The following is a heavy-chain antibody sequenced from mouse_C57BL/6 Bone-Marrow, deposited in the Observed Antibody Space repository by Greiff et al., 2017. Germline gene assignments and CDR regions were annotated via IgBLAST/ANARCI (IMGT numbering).Heavy chain of an antibody. Sequence: QVQLQQPGAELVRPGSSVKLSCKASGYTFTSYWMDWVKQRPGQGLEWIGNIYPSDSETHYNQKFKDKATLTVDKSSSTAYMQLSSLTSEDSAVYYCARRGGFYYYGSSRSWGNYGGQGTTLTVAS. CDR2: IYPSDSET. V-gene: IGHV1-61*01. D-gene: IGHD1-1*01. CDR1: GYTFTSYW. CDR3: ARRGGFYYYGSSRSWGNY. J-gene: IGHJ2*01.